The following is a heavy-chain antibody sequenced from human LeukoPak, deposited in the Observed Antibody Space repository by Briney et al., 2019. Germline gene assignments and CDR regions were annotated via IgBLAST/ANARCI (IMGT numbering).Heavy chain of an antibody. J-gene: IGHJ3*02. CDR2: ISGSGGST. Sequence: GGSLRLSCAASGFTFSSYAMSWVRQAPGKGLEWVSAISGSGGSTYYADSVKGRFTISRDNSKNTLYLQMNSLRAEDTAVYYCAKGLRFLEWLLYTVDAFDIWGQGTMVTVSS. CDR3: AKGLRFLEWLLYTVDAFDI. D-gene: IGHD3-3*01. CDR1: GFTFSSYA. V-gene: IGHV3-23*01.